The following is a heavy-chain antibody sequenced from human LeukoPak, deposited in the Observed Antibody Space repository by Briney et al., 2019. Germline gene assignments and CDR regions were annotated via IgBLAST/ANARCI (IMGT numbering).Heavy chain of an antibody. CDR1: GFTFSSYW. J-gene: IGHJ4*02. D-gene: IGHD5-18*01. V-gene: IGHV3-7*01. CDR2: IKQDGSEK. CDR3: ARDLETAAGGEADDY. Sequence: PGGSLRLSCAASGFTFSSYWMIWVRQASGKGLEWVANIKQDGSEKYYVDSVKGRFTISRDNAKNSLYLQMNSLRAEDTAVYYCARDLETAAGGEADDYWGQGTLVTVSS.